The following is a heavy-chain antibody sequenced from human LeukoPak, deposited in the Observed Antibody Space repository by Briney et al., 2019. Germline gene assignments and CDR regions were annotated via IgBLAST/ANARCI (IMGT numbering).Heavy chain of an antibody. CDR3: AKHRMVRGVITDYYFDY. CDR2: ISGSGGST. CDR1: GFTFSSYA. J-gene: IGHJ4*02. D-gene: IGHD3-10*01. V-gene: IGHV3-23*01. Sequence: GGSLRLSCAASGFTFSSYAMSWVRQAPGKGLEWFSVISGSGGSTYYADSVKGRFTISRDNSKNTLYLQMNSLRAEDTAVYYCAKHRMVRGVITDYYFDYWGQGTLVTVSS.